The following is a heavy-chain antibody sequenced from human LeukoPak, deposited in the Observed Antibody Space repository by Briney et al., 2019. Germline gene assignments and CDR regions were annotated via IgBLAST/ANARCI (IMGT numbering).Heavy chain of an antibody. J-gene: IGHJ6*02. Sequence: GGSLRLSCAASGFPFSDYSMNWVRQAPGKGLEWISYIGISSGNTKYADSVKGRFTISRDRARNSLYLQMDSLRPEDTALYYCAKDTGGNGAYFYAMDVWGQGTSVTVSS. V-gene: IGHV3-48*04. D-gene: IGHD4-23*01. CDR3: AKDTGGNGAYFYAMDV. CDR1: GFPFSDYS. CDR2: IGISSGNT.